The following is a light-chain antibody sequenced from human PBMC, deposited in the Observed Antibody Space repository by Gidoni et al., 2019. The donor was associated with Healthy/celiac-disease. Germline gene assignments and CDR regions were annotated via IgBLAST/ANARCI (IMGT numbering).Light chain of an antibody. Sequence: QSALTQPASVSGSPGQPITISCTGTSSAVGGYNYVSWYQQHPGKAPKLMIYEVSNRPSGVSDRFSGSKSGNTASLTISGLQAEDEADYYCSSYTSSSTLVVFGGGTKLTVL. CDR1: SSAVGGYNY. CDR3: SSYTSSSTLVV. J-gene: IGLJ2*01. V-gene: IGLV2-14*01. CDR2: EVS.